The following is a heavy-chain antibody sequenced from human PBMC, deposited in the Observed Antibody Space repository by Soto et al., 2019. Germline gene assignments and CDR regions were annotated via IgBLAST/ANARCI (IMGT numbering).Heavy chain of an antibody. J-gene: IGHJ5*02. D-gene: IGHD5-18*01. V-gene: IGHV1-69*06. CDR2: IIPVYGRS. Sequence: QEQLVQSGAEVKKPGSSVKVCCKASGGTFNSYTINWVRLAPGQGLEWMGAIIPVYGRSSYAQMFQGRVTVTADKSTNTIYLELSSLRSDDTAVYLCTRSGGYSYNLAFDHWGQGTLVTVAS. CDR1: GGTFNSYT. CDR3: TRSGGYSYNLAFDH.